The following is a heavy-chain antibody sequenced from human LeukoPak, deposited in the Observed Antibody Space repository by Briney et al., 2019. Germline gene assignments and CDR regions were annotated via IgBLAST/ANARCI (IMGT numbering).Heavy chain of an antibody. CDR1: GFTFSDYY. CDR3: AREYTSGSYYIDY. V-gene: IGHV3-11*01. CDR2: ISSSSPTM. Sequence: GGSLRLSCAASGFTFSDYYMSWIRQAPGKGLEWVSYISSSSPTMYSADSVKGRFSISRDNAKNSLYLQMNSLRAEDTAMYCCAREYTSGSYYIDYWGQGTLVTVSS. D-gene: IGHD3-10*01. J-gene: IGHJ4*02.